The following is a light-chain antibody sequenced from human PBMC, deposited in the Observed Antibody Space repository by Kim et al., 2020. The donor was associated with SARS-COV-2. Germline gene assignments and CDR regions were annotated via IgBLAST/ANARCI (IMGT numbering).Light chain of an antibody. CDR2: DVT. CDR3: SSYTSSSAL. CDR1: SSDSGGHKY. Sequence: PGQSITISCTGTSSDSGGHKYVSWYQQYPGKAPNLLIFDVTKRPSGVSNRFSGSKSGNTASLTISGPQAEDEADYYCSSYTSSSALFGGGTQLTVL. V-gene: IGLV2-14*03. J-gene: IGLJ2*01.